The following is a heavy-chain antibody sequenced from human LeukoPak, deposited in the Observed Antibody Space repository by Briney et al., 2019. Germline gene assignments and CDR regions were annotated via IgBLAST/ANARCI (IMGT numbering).Heavy chain of an antibody. D-gene: IGHD5-18*01. V-gene: IGHV1-2*02. CDR1: GYGFSDYY. CDR3: ARRGYNYGAGFFDY. J-gene: IGHJ4*02. Sequence: ASVKVSCKASGYGFSDYYMHWVRQAPGQGLEYMGWINPNSGDNSCAQKFQGRVAMTRDTSISTVYIQLKRLTSDDTAVYYCARRGYNYGAGFFDYWGQGTLVTVSS. CDR2: INPNSGDN.